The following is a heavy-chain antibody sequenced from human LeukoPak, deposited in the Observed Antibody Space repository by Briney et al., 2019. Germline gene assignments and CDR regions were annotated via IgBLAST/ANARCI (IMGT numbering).Heavy chain of an antibody. J-gene: IGHJ4*02. CDR1: GGSISSYY. Sequence: PSETLSLTCTVSGGSISSYYWSWIRQPPGKGLEWIAYIYSSGNTNYNPSLKSRVTISVDTSKTNFSLKLSSVTAADTAVYYCAREEALGSGSFDYWGQGTLVTVSS. V-gene: IGHV4-59*01. CDR2: IYSSGNT. D-gene: IGHD1-26*01. CDR3: AREEALGSGSFDY.